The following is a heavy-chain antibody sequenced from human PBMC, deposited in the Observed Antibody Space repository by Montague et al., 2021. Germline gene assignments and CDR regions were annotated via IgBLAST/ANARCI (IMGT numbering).Heavy chain of an antibody. V-gene: IGHV3-9*01. J-gene: IGHJ4*02. Sequence: SLRLSCAASGFTFDDYAMHWVRQTPGKGPEWVSGISWNSGSIGYADSVKCRFTISRDNAKNSLYLQMNSLRAEDTALEYCAKDAGIVVVPARHFDYWGQGTLVTVSS. CDR1: GFTFDDYA. CDR2: ISWNSGSI. CDR3: AKDAGIVVVPARHFDY. D-gene: IGHD2-2*01.